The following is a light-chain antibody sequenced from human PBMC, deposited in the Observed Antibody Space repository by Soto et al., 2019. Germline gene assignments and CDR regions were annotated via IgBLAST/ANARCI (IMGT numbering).Light chain of an antibody. J-gene: IGLJ2*01. V-gene: IGLV2-14*01. CDR2: DVS. CDR1: SSDVGGYNY. CDR3: SSYTSSSTLV. Sequence: QSALTQPASVSGSPGQSITISCTGTSSDVGGYNYVSWYQQHPGKAPKLMIYDVSNRPSGVSNRFSGSKSGNTASLTISGLQAEDEAAYYCSSYTSSSTLVFGGETKLTVL.